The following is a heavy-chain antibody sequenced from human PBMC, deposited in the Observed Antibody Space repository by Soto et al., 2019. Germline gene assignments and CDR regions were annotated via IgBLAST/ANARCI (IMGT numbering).Heavy chain of an antibody. CDR3: ARDPEYYDILTGRMPWGSPPTHYYYGMDV. CDR1: GFTFSSYW. J-gene: IGHJ6*02. Sequence: PGGSLRLSCAASGFTFSSYWMHWVRQAPGKGLVWVSRINSDGSSTSYADSVKGRFTISRDNAKNTLYLQMNSLRAEDTAVYYCARDPEYYDILTGRMPWGSPPTHYYYGMDVWGQGTTVTVSS. V-gene: IGHV3-74*01. D-gene: IGHD3-9*01. CDR2: INSDGSST.